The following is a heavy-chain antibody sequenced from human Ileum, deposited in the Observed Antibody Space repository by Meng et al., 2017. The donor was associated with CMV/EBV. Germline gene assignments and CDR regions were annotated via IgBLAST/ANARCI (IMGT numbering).Heavy chain of an antibody. Sequence: GESLKISCAASGFSFSSYAMSWVRQAPGKGLEWVSFIYNEGGTAYYTDSVRGRFTISRENSKNTLFLEMNSLRAEDTAVYYCATSEYGAGGYCSNGFCHKREGYYYYYGMDVWGQGTTVTVSS. CDR3: ATSEYGAGGYCSNGFCHKREGYYYYYGMDV. D-gene: IGHD2-8*01. CDR2: IYNEGGTA. CDR1: GFSFSSYA. J-gene: IGHJ6*02. V-gene: IGHV3-23*03.